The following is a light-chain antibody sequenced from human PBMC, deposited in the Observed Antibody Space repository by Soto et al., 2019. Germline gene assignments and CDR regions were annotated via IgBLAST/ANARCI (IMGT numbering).Light chain of an antibody. CDR2: GAS. V-gene: IGKV3-15*01. CDR3: QQYGTSPEWT. Sequence: EIVMTQSPATLSVSPGERATLSCRASQGVSSNLAWYQQKPGQTPRLLIYGASTRATGIPARFSGSGSGTEFTLTISRLEPEDFAVYYCQQYGTSPEWTFGQGTKVDIK. J-gene: IGKJ1*01. CDR1: QGVSSN.